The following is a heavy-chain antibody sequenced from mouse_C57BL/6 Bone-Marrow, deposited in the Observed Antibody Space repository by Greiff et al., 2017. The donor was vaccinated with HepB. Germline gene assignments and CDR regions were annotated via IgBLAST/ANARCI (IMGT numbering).Heavy chain of an antibody. J-gene: IGHJ4*01. D-gene: IGHD2-4*01. V-gene: IGHV1-7*01. Sequence: VQGVESGAELAKPGASVKLSCKASGYTFTSYWMHWVKQRPGQGLEWIGYINPSSGYTKYNQKFKDKATLTADKSSSTAYMQLSSLTYEDSAVYYCARERDDYGGDYWGQGTSVTVSS. CDR3: ARERDDYGGDY. CDR2: INPSSGYT. CDR1: GYTFTSYW.